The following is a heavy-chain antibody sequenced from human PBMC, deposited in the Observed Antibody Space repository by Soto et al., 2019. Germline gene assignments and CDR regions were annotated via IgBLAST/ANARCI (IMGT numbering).Heavy chain of an antibody. CDR2: ISSNGGST. CDR3: AREMRGYSGYVDY. CDR1: GFTFSSYA. V-gene: IGHV3-64D*08. Sequence: GGSLRLSCSASGFTFSSYAMHWVRQAPGKGLEYVSAISSNGGSTYYADSVKGRFTISRDNSKNTLYLQMSSLRAEDTAVYYCAREMRGYSGYVDYWGQGTLVTVSS. D-gene: IGHD5-12*01. J-gene: IGHJ4*02.